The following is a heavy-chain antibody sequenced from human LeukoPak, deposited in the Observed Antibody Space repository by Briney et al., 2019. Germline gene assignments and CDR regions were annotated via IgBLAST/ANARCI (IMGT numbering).Heavy chain of an antibody. CDR2: ISTSGST. Sequence: SQTLSLTCTVSDGSISSGSYYWTWIRQPAGKGLEWIGRISTSGSTNYNPSLKSRVTISADTSKNQFSLKLNSATAADTAVYYCARAAAAGLDSWGQGTLVTVSS. CDR1: DGSISSGSYY. V-gene: IGHV4-61*02. J-gene: IGHJ4*02. D-gene: IGHD6-13*01. CDR3: ARAAAAGLDS.